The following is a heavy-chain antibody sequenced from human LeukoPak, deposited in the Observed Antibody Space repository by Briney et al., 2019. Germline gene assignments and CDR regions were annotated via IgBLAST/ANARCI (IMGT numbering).Heavy chain of an antibody. V-gene: IGHV3-23*01. CDR3: AKDHYYDSSGYDY. D-gene: IGHD3-22*01. Sequence: GGSLRLSCAASGFTFSGYAMSWVRQAPGKGLEWVSAISGSGGSTYYADSVKGRFTISRDNSKNTLYLQMNSLRAEDTAVYYCAKDHYYDSSGYDYWGQGTLVTVSS. J-gene: IGHJ4*02. CDR1: GFTFSGYA. CDR2: ISGSGGST.